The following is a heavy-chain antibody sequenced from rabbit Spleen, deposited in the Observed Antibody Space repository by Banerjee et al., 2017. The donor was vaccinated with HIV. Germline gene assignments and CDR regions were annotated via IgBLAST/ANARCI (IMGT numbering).Heavy chain of an antibody. D-gene: IGHD3-3*01. CDR3: ARDLVVAIGWNFNL. V-gene: IGHV1S43*01. CDR2: IDPIFGTT. CDR1: GFSFSSGYW. Sequence: QEQLVESGGGLVKPGASLTLTCKASGFSFSSGYWMNWVRQAPGKGLEWIGYIDPIFGTTSYASWVNGRFTISSDNAQNTVDLQMNSLTAADTATYFCARDLVVAIGWNFNLWGPGTLVTVS. J-gene: IGHJ4*01.